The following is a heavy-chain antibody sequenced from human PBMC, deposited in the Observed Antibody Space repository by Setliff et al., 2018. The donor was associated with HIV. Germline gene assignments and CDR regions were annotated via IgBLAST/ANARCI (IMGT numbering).Heavy chain of an antibody. CDR2: IYSSRWS. D-gene: IGHD2-2*02. CDR1: GGSISNSSSY. Sequence: PSETLSLTCTVSGGSISNSSSYWGWIRQTPGKGLEWIGSIYSSRWSYYNPSLQSRLTLSIGRSRSQFSLNLRSVTAADTAVYYCGRHSLYGPAAISALDYWGQGALVTVSS. V-gene: IGHV4-39*01. J-gene: IGHJ4*02. CDR3: GRHSLYGPAAISALDY.